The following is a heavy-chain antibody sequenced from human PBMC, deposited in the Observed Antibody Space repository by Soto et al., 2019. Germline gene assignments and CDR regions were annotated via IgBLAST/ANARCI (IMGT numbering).Heavy chain of an antibody. CDR2: MNPNSGNT. Sequence: QVQLVQSGAEVKKPGASVRVSCKASGYTFTSYDIKWVRQATGQGLEWMGWMNPNSGNTGYAQKFQGRVTMTRTTSISTAYMELGSLRSEDTAVYYWAGEGTIRGDDYWGQGTLVTVSS. D-gene: IGHD2-2*02. V-gene: IGHV1-8*01. CDR3: AGEGTIRGDDY. CDR1: GYTFTSYD. J-gene: IGHJ4*02.